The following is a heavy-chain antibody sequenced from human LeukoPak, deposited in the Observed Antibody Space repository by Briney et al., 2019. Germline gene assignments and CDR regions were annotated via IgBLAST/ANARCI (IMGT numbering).Heavy chain of an antibody. CDR2: ITTSSSYI. CDR1: GFTFSTYT. CDR3: ARDRGYCSDGSCYGFYYYMDV. D-gene: IGHD2-15*01. Sequence: PGGSLRLSCAASGFTFSTYTMNWVRQAPGKGLEWVSSITTSSSYIYYADSVKGRFTISRDNAKNSLYLQMNSLRAEDTAVYYCARDRGYCSDGSCYGFYYYMDVWGKGTTVTVSS. J-gene: IGHJ6*03. V-gene: IGHV3-21*01.